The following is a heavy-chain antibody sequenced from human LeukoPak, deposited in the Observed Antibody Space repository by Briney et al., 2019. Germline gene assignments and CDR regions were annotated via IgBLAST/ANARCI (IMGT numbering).Heavy chain of an antibody. V-gene: IGHV1-8*01. CDR1: GYTFTSYD. CDR2: MNPNSGNT. CDR3: ARAHHSSNWDLFDY. Sequence: ASVKVSCKASGYTFTSYDINWVRQATGQGLEWMGWMNPNSGNTGYAQKFQGRVTMTRSTSISTAYMELSSLRSDDTAVYYCARAHHSSNWDLFDYWGQGTLVTVSS. J-gene: IGHJ4*02. D-gene: IGHD6-13*01.